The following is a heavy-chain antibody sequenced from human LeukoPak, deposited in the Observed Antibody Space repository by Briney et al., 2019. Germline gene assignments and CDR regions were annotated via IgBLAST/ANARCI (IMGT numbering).Heavy chain of an antibody. CDR2: INPNSGGT. Sequence: ASVKVSCKASGYTFTGYYMHWVRQAPGQGLEWMGWINPNSGGTNYAQKFQGRVTMTRDTYISTAYMELSRLRSDDTAVYYCARMPRVAAAPTWYFDLWGRGTLVTVSS. CDR3: ARMPRVAAAPTWYFDL. J-gene: IGHJ2*01. D-gene: IGHD6-25*01. V-gene: IGHV1-2*02. CDR1: GYTFTGYY.